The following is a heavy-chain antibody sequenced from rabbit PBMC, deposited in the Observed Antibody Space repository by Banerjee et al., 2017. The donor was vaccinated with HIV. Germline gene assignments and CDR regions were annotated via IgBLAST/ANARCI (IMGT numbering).Heavy chain of an antibody. Sequence: QEQLVESGGGLVQPEGSLTLTCTASGFSFSSSYYMYWVRQAPGKGLEWIACIFTGSAGTSYASWAKGRFTISKTSSTTVTLQMTSLTAADTATYFCSRGAGSNGFELWGQGTLVTVS. CDR1: GFSFSSSYY. D-gene: IGHD5-1*01. CDR3: SRGAGSNGFEL. V-gene: IGHV1S45*01. CDR2: IFTGSAGT. J-gene: IGHJ4*01.